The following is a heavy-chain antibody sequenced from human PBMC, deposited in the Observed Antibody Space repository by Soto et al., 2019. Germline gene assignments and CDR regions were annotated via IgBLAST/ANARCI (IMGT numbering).Heavy chain of an antibody. J-gene: IGHJ4*02. CDR2: INHSGST. V-gene: IGHV4-34*01. CDR3: ARRSVGIVVVPAATYYFHY. D-gene: IGHD2-2*01. CDR1: GGSFSGYY. Sequence: QAQLQQWGAGLLKPSETLSLTCAVYGGSFSGYYWSWIRQPPGKGLEWIGEINHSGSTNYNPSLKSRVTISVDTSKNQFSLKLSSVTAADTAVYYCARRSVGIVVVPAATYYFHYWGQGTLVTVSS.